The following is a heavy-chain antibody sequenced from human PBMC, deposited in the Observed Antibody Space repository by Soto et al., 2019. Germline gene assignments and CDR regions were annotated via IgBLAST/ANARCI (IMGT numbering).Heavy chain of an antibody. D-gene: IGHD6-13*01. Sequence: PGGSLRLSCAASGFTFSSYVMHWVRQAPGKGLEWVAVIWYDGINKYYADSVKGRFTISRDNSKNTLYLQMNSLRAEDTAVYYCARDGIAAAEGGMDVWGQGTPLTVSS. V-gene: IGHV3-33*01. CDR1: GFTFSSYV. CDR2: IWYDGINK. CDR3: ARDGIAAAEGGMDV. J-gene: IGHJ6*02.